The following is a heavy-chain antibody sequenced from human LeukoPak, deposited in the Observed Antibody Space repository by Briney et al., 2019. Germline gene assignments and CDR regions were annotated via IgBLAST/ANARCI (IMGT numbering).Heavy chain of an antibody. CDR1: GGSISSSNW. V-gene: IGHV4-4*02. CDR3: ARSGVRYSSSWKRENWFDP. J-gene: IGHJ5*02. CDR2: IYHSGST. Sequence: SETLSLTCAVSGGSISSSNWWSWVRQPPGKGLEWIGEIYHSGSTNYNPSLKSRVTISVDKSKNQFSLKLSSVTAADTAVYYCARSGVRYSSSWKRENWFDPWGQGTLVTVPS. D-gene: IGHD6-13*01.